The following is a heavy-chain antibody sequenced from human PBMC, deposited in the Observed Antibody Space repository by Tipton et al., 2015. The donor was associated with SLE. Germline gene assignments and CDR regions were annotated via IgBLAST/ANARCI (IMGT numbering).Heavy chain of an antibody. D-gene: IGHD6-6*01. CDR2: IYYSGGT. V-gene: IGHV4-39*07. CDR1: GGSISSSSYY. J-gene: IGHJ2*01. Sequence: TLSLTCAVYGGSISSSSYYWGLIRQPPGKGLEWIGSIYYSGGTYYNPSLKSRVTISVDTSKNQFSLKLSSVTAADTAVYYCAGERVGSSSWWYFDLWGRGTLVIVSS. CDR3: AGERVGSSSWWYFDL.